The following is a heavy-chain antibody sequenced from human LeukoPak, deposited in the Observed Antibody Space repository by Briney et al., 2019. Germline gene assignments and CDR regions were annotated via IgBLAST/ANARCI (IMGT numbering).Heavy chain of an antibody. V-gene: IGHV4-59*11. CDR1: GGSISSHY. CDR2: IYYSGST. Sequence: SQTLSLTCSVSGGSISSHYWSEIRQPPGKGLEWIGYIYYSGSTNYNPSLKSRVTISVDTSKNQFSLMLTSVTAADTAVYFCAREYCSSSTCYFDYWGQGTLVTVSS. J-gene: IGHJ4*02. D-gene: IGHD2-2*01. CDR3: AREYCSSSTCYFDY.